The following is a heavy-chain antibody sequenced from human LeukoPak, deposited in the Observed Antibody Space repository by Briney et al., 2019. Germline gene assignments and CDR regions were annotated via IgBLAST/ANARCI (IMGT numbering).Heavy chain of an antibody. CDR3: ASSPRGDSSGYYPLDAFDI. J-gene: IGHJ3*02. Sequence: SETLSLTCTVSGGSISSGGYYWSWIRQHPGKGLEWIGYIYYSGSTYYNPSLKSRVTISVDTSKNQFSLKLSSVTAADTAVYYCASSPRGDSSGYYPLDAFDIWGQGTMVTVSS. V-gene: IGHV4-31*03. D-gene: IGHD3-22*01. CDR2: IYYSGST. CDR1: GGSISSGGYY.